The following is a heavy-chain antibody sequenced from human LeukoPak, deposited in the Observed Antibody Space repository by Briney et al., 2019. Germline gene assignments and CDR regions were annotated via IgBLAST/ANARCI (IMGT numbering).Heavy chain of an antibody. CDR1: GFTFSSYS. V-gene: IGHV3-21*01. CDR2: ISSSSSYI. CDR3: ACLTTADAFDI. J-gene: IGHJ3*02. Sequence: SGGSLRLSCAASGFTFSSYSVNWVRQAPGKGLEWVSSISSSSSYIYYADSVKGRFTISRDNAKNSLYLQMNSLRAEDTAVYYCACLTTADAFDIWGQGTMVTVSS. D-gene: IGHD3-22*01.